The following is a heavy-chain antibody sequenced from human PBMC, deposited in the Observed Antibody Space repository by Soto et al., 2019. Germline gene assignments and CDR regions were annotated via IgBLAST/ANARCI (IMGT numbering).Heavy chain of an antibody. D-gene: IGHD1-7*01. V-gene: IGHV4-4*02. Sequence: QVQLQESGPGLVKPSGTLSLTCAVSGASFTSNDWWTWVRQPPGRGREWIGEIYRTGSTNYNPSLKSRVTISLDKSENQFSLKVTSLTAADTAVYYCASRDPGTSVDYWGQGTLVTVSS. J-gene: IGHJ4*02. CDR3: ASRDPGTSVDY. CDR2: IYRTGST. CDR1: GASFTSNDW.